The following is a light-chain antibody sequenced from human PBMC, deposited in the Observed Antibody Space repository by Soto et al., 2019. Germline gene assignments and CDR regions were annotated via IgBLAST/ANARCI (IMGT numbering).Light chain of an antibody. Sequence: QLVLTQAPSASGTPGQWVTISCSGSTSNIGTQTVNWYQQLSGTAPKLLIHSTDQRPSGVPDRFSASKSGTSASLAIGGLQSDDEADYYCSAWDDTLNGWVFGGGTKVTVL. V-gene: IGLV1-44*01. J-gene: IGLJ3*02. CDR2: STD. CDR1: TSNIGTQT. CDR3: SAWDDTLNGWV.